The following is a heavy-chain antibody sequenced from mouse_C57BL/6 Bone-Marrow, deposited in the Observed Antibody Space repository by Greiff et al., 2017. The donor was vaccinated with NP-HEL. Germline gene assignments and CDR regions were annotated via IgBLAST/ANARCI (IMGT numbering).Heavy chain of an antibody. Sequence: EVKVEESGGGLVQPGGSMKLSCAASGFTFSDAWMDWVRQSPEKGLEWVAEIRNKANNHATYYAESVKGRFTISRDDSKSSVYLQMNSLRAEDTGIYYCTKIYYSNYGGVFYYAMDYWGQGTSVTVSS. V-gene: IGHV6-6*01. J-gene: IGHJ4*01. CDR1: GFTFSDAW. CDR3: TKIYYSNYGGVFYYAMDY. D-gene: IGHD2-5*01. CDR2: IRNKANNHAT.